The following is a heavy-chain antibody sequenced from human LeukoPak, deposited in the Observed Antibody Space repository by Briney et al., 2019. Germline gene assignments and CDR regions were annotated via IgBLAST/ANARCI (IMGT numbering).Heavy chain of an antibody. CDR1: GGTFSSYA. J-gene: IGHJ5*02. CDR2: IIPIFGTA. V-gene: IGHV1-69*05. Sequence: ASVKVSCKASGGTFSSYAISWVRQAPGQGLEWMGGIIPIFGTANYAQKFQGRVTITTDESTSTAYMELSSLRSEDTAVYYCARRLHGGNSGFDPWGQGTLVTVSS. CDR3: ARRLHGGNSGFDP. D-gene: IGHD4-23*01.